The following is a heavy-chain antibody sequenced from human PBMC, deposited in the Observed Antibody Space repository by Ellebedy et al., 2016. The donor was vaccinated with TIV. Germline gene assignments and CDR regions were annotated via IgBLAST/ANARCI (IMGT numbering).Heavy chain of an antibody. Sequence: SETLSLTCTVSSGSISSFYWSWIRQPPGKGLEWIGYIYYSGSTNYNPSLKSRVTISLDTSKTQFFLRLNSVTAADTAVYYCARAAAYCSGGSCYPYYFDYWGQGALVTVSS. CDR3: ARAAAYCSGGSCYPYYFDY. CDR1: SGSISSFY. J-gene: IGHJ4*02. V-gene: IGHV4-59*01. CDR2: IYYSGST. D-gene: IGHD2-15*01.